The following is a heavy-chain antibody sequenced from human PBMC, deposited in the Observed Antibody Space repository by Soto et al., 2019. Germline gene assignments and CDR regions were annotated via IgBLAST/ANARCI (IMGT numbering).Heavy chain of an antibody. J-gene: IGHJ3*02. Sequence: EVQLLESGGGLVQPGESLRLSCAASGFTFSSYAMTWVRQAPGKGLEWVTGISGSGGSTYYADSVKGRFTISRDTSKSTLYLQMKSLRAEDTAVYYCAKRDTSSWPRGAFYIWGQGTMISVSS. CDR2: ISGSGGST. CDR1: GFTFSSYA. CDR3: AKRDTSSWPRGAFYI. D-gene: IGHD6-13*01. V-gene: IGHV3-23*01.